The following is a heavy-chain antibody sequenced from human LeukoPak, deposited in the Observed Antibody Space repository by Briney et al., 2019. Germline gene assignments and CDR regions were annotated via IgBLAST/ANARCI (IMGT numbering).Heavy chain of an antibody. CDR1: GFTFSSYG. D-gene: IGHD6-19*01. V-gene: IGHV3-33*02. Sequence: GGSLRLSCAAPGFTFSSYGMHWVRQAPGKGLEWVAVIWYDGNNKYYADSAKGRFTISRDNSKNTLFLQMNSLRAEDTAVYFCAKVPISYSSGLFDYWGQGTLVTVSS. CDR2: IWYDGNNK. CDR3: AKVPISYSSGLFDY. J-gene: IGHJ4*02.